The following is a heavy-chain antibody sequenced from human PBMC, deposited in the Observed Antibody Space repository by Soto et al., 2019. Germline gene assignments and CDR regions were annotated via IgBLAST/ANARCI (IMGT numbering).Heavy chain of an antibody. CDR2: ISWNSGSI. CDR3: AKDIKGGGDGFRLFDY. CDR1: GFTFDDYA. J-gene: IGHJ4*02. D-gene: IGHD5-12*01. Sequence: EVQLVESGGGLVQPGRSLRLSCAASGFTFDDYAMHWVRQAPGKGLEWVSGISWNSGSIGYADSVKGRFTISIDNAKNSLYLQMNSLRAEDTALYYCAKDIKGGGDGFRLFDYWGQGTLVTVSS. V-gene: IGHV3-9*01.